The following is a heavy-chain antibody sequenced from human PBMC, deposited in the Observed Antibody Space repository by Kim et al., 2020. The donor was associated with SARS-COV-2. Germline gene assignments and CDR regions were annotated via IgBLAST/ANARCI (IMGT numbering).Heavy chain of an antibody. CDR3: ARAKGSSSWPPLRPYFDY. CDR1: GGSFSGYY. J-gene: IGHJ4*02. Sequence: SETLSLTCAVYGGSFSGYYWSWIRQPPGKGLEWIGEINHSGSTNYNPSLKSRVTISVDTSKNQFSLKLSSVTAADTAVYYCARAKGSSSWPPLRPYFDYWGQGTLVTVSS. CDR2: INHSGST. V-gene: IGHV4-34*01. D-gene: IGHD6-13*01.